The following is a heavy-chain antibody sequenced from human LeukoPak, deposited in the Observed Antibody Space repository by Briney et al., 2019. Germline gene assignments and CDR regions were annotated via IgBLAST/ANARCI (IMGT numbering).Heavy chain of an antibody. D-gene: IGHD1-26*01. CDR1: GASISSYY. CDR3: ARGSGNYCGIIWIDP. CDR2: IYYSGNT. J-gene: IGHJ5*02. Sequence: PSETLSLACTVSGASISSYYWTWIRQPPGKGLEWIGDIYYSGNTKYNPSLKSRVTISVDTSMDQFSLKLRSVTAADTAVYYCARGSGNYCGIIWIDPWGQGTPVTVSS. V-gene: IGHV4-59*08.